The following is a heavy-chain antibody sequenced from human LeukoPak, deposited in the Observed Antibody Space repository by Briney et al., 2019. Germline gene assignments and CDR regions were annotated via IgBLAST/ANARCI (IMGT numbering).Heavy chain of an antibody. D-gene: IGHD3-22*01. V-gene: IGHV4-61*08. Sequence: SETLSLTCAVSGGSISSGGYSWSWIRQPPGKGLEWIGYIYYSGSTNYNPSLKSRVTISVDTSKNQFSLKLSSVTAADTAVYYCASLDSSGYYYFDDWGQGTLVTVSS. CDR3: ASLDSSGYYYFDD. CDR2: IYYSGST. CDR1: GGSISSGGYS. J-gene: IGHJ4*02.